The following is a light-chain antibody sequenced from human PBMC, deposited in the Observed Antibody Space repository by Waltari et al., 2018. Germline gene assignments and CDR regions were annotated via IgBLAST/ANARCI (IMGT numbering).Light chain of an antibody. CDR3: QKLNSYPPTT. CDR1: QIIREH. J-gene: IGKJ5*01. Sequence: DIQMTQSPSSLSASVGDRVTISCLASQIIREHLNWYQQKPGRAPNVLIFGASRFVSGVPSRFSGNGSGADFTLTISSLQPEDFATYYCQKLNSYPPTTFGQGTRLEIK. V-gene: IGKV1-17*01. CDR2: GAS.